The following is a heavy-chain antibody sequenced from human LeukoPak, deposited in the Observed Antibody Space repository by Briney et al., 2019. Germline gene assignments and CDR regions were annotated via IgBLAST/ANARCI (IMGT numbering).Heavy chain of an antibody. D-gene: IGHD6-6*01. CDR2: INPSGGST. V-gene: IGHV1-46*01. Sequence: ASVKVSCKASGYTSTSYYMHWVRQAPGQGLEWMGIINPSGGSTSYAQKFQGRVTMTRDTSTSTVYMELSSLRSEDTAVYYCARDPGAYSSSPPFDYWGQGTLVTVSS. J-gene: IGHJ4*02. CDR1: GYTSTSYY. CDR3: ARDPGAYSSSPPFDY.